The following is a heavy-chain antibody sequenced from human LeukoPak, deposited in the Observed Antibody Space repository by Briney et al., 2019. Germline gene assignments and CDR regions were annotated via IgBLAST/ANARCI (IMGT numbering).Heavy chain of an antibody. CDR1: GFTFSSYS. V-gene: IGHV3-21*04. CDR2: ISSSSSYI. D-gene: IGHD3-9*01. CDR3: AKDSNVLRYFDYFDY. J-gene: IGHJ4*02. Sequence: TGGSLRLSCAASGFTFSSYSTNWVRQAPGKGLEWVSSISSSSSYIYYADSVKGRFTISRDNAKNSLYLQMNSLRAEDTAVYYCAKDSNVLRYFDYFDYWGQGTLVTVSS.